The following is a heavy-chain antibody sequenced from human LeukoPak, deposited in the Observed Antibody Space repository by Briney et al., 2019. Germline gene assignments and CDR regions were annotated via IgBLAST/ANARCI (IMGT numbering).Heavy chain of an antibody. J-gene: IGHJ3*02. D-gene: IGHD4-17*01. V-gene: IGHV3-48*04. CDR3: VRDRGTATVRSFDI. CDR1: GFTFSSYA. CDR2: ISSRGTTT. Sequence: PGGSLRLSCAASGFTFSSYAMSWVRQAPGKGLEWVSYISSRGTTTHYADSVKGRFIISRDNAENSLYLQMNSLRVEDTALYHCVRDRGTATVRSFDIWGQGTMVTVSS.